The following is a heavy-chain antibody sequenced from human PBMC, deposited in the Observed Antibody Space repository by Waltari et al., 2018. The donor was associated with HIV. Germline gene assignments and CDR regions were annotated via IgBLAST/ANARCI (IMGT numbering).Heavy chain of an antibody. V-gene: IGHV3-74*01. CDR2: VNTDGSHT. J-gene: IGHJ4*02. D-gene: IGHD3-10*01. Sequence: EVQLVESGGGLVQPGGSLRLSCAASGFTFSRYWMHWVRQTPGKGLVWIARVNTDGSHTGYADPVRGRFTISRDNAKSTLYLQMNSLKVEDMAVYYCVRGPNAWVGVDYWGPGTLVTVSS. CDR1: GFTFSRYW. CDR3: VRGPNAWVGVDY.